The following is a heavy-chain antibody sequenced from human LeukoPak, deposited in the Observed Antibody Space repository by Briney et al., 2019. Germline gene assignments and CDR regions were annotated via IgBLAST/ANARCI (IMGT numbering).Heavy chain of an antibody. CDR3: ARLPGISVTGKAIDC. CDR2: VFYTGNT. V-gene: IGHV4-59*01. CDR1: AGSISTYY. D-gene: IGHD6-19*01. Sequence: SETLSLTCTVSAGSISTYYWSWIRQPPGKGLEWIGYVFYTGNTDYNPSLKSRVTISVDTSKKQFSLKLSSVTAADTAVYYCARLPGISVTGKAIDCWGQGTLVTVSS. J-gene: IGHJ4*02.